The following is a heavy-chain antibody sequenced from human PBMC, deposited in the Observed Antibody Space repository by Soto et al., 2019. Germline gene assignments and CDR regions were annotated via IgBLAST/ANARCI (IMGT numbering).Heavy chain of an antibody. CDR2: ISLDGSKE. CDR1: GFTLSSYG. Sequence: PGGSLRLSCAASGFTLSSYGMHWVRQAPGKGLEWVALISLDGSKEYYADSVKGRFPISRDNSKNTLYLQMNSLRAEDTAVYHCAFGNLSYYFDYWGQGTPVTVSS. J-gene: IGHJ4*02. D-gene: IGHD3-16*01. CDR3: AFGNLSYYFDY. V-gene: IGHV3-30*03.